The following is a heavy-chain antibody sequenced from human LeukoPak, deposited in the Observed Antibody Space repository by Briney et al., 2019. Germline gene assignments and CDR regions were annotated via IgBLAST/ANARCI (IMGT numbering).Heavy chain of an antibody. V-gene: IGHV1-69*13. CDR2: IIPIFGTA. J-gene: IGHJ5*02. D-gene: IGHD3-22*01. Sequence: ASVKVSCKASGGTFSSYAISWVRQAPRQGLEWMGGIIPIFGTANYAQKFQGRVTITADESTSTAYMELSSLRSEDTAVYYCARDPAPYYYDSSGYYPWGQGTLVTVSS. CDR1: GGTFSSYA. CDR3: ARDPAPYYYDSSGYYP.